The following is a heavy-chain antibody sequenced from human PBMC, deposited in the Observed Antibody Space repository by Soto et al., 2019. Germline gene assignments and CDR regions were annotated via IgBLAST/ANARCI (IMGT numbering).Heavy chain of an antibody. J-gene: IGHJ4*02. CDR1: GYTFTSYD. V-gene: IGHV1-8*01. CDR3: ARSTYLAV. D-gene: IGHD6-19*01. Sequence: QVQLVQSGAEVKKPGASVKVSCKASGYTFTSYDINWVRLASGQGLEWMGWMNPNSGNTYYEQKFQGKVTMTRNTSISTAYLELSSLRSEDTAVYFCARSTYLAVWGQGTLVTVSS. CDR2: MNPNSGNT.